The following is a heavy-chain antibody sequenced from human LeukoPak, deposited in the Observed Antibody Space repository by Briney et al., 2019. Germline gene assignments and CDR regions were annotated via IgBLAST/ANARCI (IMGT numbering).Heavy chain of an antibody. CDR3: ARGQVGRAGTFRIWAYFDH. D-gene: IGHD6-19*01. J-gene: IGHJ4*02. Sequence: SETLSLTCAVYGGXFSGYYCSWIRQPPGKGLEWIGEINHSGSTNYNPSLKSRVTISVGTSKNQFSLKLSSVTAADTAVYYCARGQVGRAGTFRIWAYFDHWGQGTLVIVSS. CDR1: GGXFSGYY. V-gene: IGHV4-34*01. CDR2: INHSGST.